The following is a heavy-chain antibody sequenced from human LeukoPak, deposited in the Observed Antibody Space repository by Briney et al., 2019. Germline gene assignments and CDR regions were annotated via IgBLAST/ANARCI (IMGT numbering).Heavy chain of an antibody. CDR2: ITYGGST. Sequence: SETLSLTCTVSGGSISSGAYYWSWIRQHPGTGLEWIGYITYGGSTYYNPSLKSRIIISVDTSKNQFSLTLTSVTAADTAVFYCARGYRSGFDYWGQGTLVTVSS. CDR3: ARGYRSGFDY. D-gene: IGHD5-18*01. CDR1: GGSISSGAYY. V-gene: IGHV4-31*03. J-gene: IGHJ4*02.